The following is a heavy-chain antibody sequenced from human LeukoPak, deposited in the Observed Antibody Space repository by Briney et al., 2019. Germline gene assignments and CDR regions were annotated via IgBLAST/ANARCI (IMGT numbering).Heavy chain of an antibody. CDR2: ISYDGSNK. CDR3: ARDARYYFDY. V-gene: IGHV3-30*04. J-gene: IGHJ4*02. Sequence: GGSLRLSCSASGFTFSSYAMHWVRQAPGKGLEWVAVISYDGSNKYYADSVKGRFTISRDNSKNTLYLQMNSLRAEDTAVYYCARDARYYFDYWGQGTLVTVSS. CDR1: GFTFSSYA.